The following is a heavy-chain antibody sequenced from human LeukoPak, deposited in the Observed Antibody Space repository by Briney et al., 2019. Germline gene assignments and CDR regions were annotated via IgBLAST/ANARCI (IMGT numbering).Heavy chain of an antibody. Sequence: SETLSLTCAVYGGSFSGYYWSWIRRPPGKGLEWIGEINHSGSTNYNPSLKSRVTISVDTSKNQFSLKLSSVTAADTAVYYCARPPYPSSGTYYFYYWGQGTLVTVSS. CDR3: ARPPYPSSGTYYFYY. J-gene: IGHJ4*02. V-gene: IGHV4-34*01. CDR1: GGSFSGYY. CDR2: INHSGST. D-gene: IGHD3-10*01.